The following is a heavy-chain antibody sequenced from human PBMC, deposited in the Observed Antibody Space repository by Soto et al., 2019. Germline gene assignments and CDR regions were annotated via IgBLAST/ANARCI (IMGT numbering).Heavy chain of an antibody. CDR3: ARVPSPFDFYYAMDV. D-gene: IGHD3-16*01. V-gene: IGHV4-61*01. CDR1: GGSVSNKTYY. CDR2: VFSSGTT. Sequence: PSETLSLTCSVSGGSVSNKTYYWSWIRQPPGKGLEWIGYVFSSGTTNYNPSLKSRLTMSLDTSQNQFSLKLNSVTAADTAVYFCARVPSPFDFYYAMDVWGQGTTVTVSS. J-gene: IGHJ6*02.